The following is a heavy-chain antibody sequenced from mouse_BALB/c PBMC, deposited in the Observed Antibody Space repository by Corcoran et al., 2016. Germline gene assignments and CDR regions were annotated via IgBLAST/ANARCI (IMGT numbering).Heavy chain of an antibody. CDR2: INTYTGEP. Sequence: QIQLVQSGPELKKPGETVKISCKASGYTFTNNGMNWVKQAPGKGLKWMGWINTYTGEPTYADDFKGRFAFSLETSASTAYLQINNLKHEDTATDFCAREPYAMDYGGQGTSVTVSS. J-gene: IGHJ4*01. V-gene: IGHV9-3-1*01. CDR1: GYTFTNNG. CDR3: AREPYAMDY.